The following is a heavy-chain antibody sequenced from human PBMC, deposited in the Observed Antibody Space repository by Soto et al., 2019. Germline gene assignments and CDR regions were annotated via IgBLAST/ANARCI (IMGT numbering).Heavy chain of an antibody. CDR1: GFTFSSYS. J-gene: IGHJ6*02. D-gene: IGHD3-10*01. CDR2: ISSSSSYI. Sequence: GGSLRLSCAASGFTFSSYSMNWVRRAPGKGLEWVSSISSSSSYIYYADSVKGRFTISRDNAKNSLYLQMNSLRAEDTAVYYCHVVGFGESMDVWGQGTTVTVSS. V-gene: IGHV3-21*01. CDR3: HVVGFGESMDV.